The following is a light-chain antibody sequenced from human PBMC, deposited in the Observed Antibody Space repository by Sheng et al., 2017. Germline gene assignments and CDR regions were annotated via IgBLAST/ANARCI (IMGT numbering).Light chain of an antibody. V-gene: IGKV1-5*03. CDR1: QDISNY. J-gene: IGKJ2*01. Sequence: DIQMTQSPSSLSASVGDRVTITCQASQDISNYLNWYQQKPGKAPKLLIYKASSLESGVPSRFSGSGSGTEFTLTISSLQPDDFATYYCQQYNSYSPGYTFGQGTKLEI. CDR2: KAS. CDR3: QQYNSYSPGYT.